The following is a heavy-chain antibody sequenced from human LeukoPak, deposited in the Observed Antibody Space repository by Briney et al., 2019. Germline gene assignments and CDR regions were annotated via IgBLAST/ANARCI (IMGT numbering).Heavy chain of an antibody. V-gene: IGHV3-30*02. CDR2: IRYDGSNK. CDR1: GFTFSSYG. Sequence: GSLRLSCAASGFTFSSYGMLWVRQAPGKGLEWVAFIRYDGSNKYYADSVKGRFTISRDNSKNTLYLQMNSRRAEDTAVYYCAKDRAEGYCSGGSCYFDYWGQGTLVTVSS. D-gene: IGHD2-15*01. J-gene: IGHJ4*02. CDR3: AKDRAEGYCSGGSCYFDY.